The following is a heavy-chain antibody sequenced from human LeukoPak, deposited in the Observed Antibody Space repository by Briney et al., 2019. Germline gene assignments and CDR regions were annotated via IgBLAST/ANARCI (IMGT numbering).Heavy chain of an antibody. J-gene: IGHJ4*02. CDR1: GFIFSSYA. D-gene: IGHD2-8*01. CDR2: ISDSGGST. Sequence: PGGSLRLSCAASGFIFSSYAMSWVRQAPGKGLERVAGISDSGGSTSYVDSVKGRFTISRDNSKNTLFLQMNSLRTEAMAVYYCVRDPMADFDYWGQGTLVTVSS. V-gene: IGHV3-23*01. CDR3: VRDPMADFDY.